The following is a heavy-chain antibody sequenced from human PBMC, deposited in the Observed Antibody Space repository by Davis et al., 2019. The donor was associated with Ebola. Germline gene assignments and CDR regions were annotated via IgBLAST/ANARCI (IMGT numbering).Heavy chain of an antibody. D-gene: IGHD6-6*01. CDR1: GGSISSYY. CDR2: IYYSGST. V-gene: IGHV4-59*01. J-gene: IGHJ4*02. Sequence: SETLSLTCTVPGGSISSYYWSWIRQPPGKGLEWIGYIYYSGSTNYNPSLKSRVTISVDTSKNQFSLKLSSVTAADTAVYYCARLAAYSSSSFDYWGQGTLVTVSS. CDR3: ARLAAYSSSSFDY.